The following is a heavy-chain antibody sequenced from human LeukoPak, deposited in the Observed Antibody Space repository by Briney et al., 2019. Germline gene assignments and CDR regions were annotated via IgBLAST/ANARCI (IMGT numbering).Heavy chain of an antibody. CDR1: GYSISSSSYY. CDR3: ARGYSGSWDY. Sequence: SETLSLTCTVSGYSISSSSYYWGWVRQPPGKGLEWIGTTYYSGNTYYSPSLKSRVSISVDTSKNHFSLELSSVTAADTAVYYCARGYSGSWDYWGQGTLVTVSS. J-gene: IGHJ4*02. V-gene: IGHV4-39*02. D-gene: IGHD2-15*01. CDR2: TYYSGNT.